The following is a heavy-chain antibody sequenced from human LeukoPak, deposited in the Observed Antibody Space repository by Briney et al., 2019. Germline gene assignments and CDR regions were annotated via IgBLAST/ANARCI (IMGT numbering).Heavy chain of an antibody. CDR1: GFTFSSYW. Sequence: GGSLRLSCAASGFTFSSYWMSWVRQAPGKGLEWVSGINWNGGNTRYADSVKGRFTISRDNAKNSLYLQMNSLRAEDTAFYYCAKAGAAAGQMQSFDYWGQGTLVTVSS. J-gene: IGHJ4*02. D-gene: IGHD6-13*01. V-gene: IGHV3-20*04. CDR3: AKAGAAAGQMQSFDY. CDR2: INWNGGNT.